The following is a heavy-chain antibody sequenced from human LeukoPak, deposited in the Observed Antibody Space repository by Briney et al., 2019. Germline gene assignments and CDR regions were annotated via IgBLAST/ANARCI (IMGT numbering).Heavy chain of an antibody. Sequence: PSETLSLTCAVYGGSFSGYYWSWIRQPPGKGLEWIGEINHSESTNYNPSLKSRVTISVDTSKNQFSLKLSSVTAADTAVYYCARGGRLLWFGELLDGAFDYWGQGTLVTVSS. CDR3: ARGGRLLWFGELLDGAFDY. CDR1: GGSFSGYY. J-gene: IGHJ4*02. D-gene: IGHD3-10*01. V-gene: IGHV4-34*01. CDR2: INHSEST.